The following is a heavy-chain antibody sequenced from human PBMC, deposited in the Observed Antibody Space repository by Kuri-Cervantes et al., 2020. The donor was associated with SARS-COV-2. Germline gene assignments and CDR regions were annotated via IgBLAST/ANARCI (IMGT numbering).Heavy chain of an antibody. CDR1: GFTFSSYS. CDR2: ISSSSSYI. D-gene: IGHD5-12*01. CDR3: ARLLPIVATTNYFDY. J-gene: IGHJ4*02. Sequence: GGSLRLSCAASGFTFSSYSMNWVRQAPGKGLEWVSSISSSSSYIYYADSVKGRFTISRDNSKNTLYLQMNSLRAEDTAVYYCARLLPIVATTNYFDYWGQGTLVTVSS. V-gene: IGHV3-21*01.